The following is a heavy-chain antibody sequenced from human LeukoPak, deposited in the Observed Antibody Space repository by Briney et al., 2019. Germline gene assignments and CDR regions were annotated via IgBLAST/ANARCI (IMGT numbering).Heavy chain of an antibody. V-gene: IGHV6-1*01. J-gene: IGHJ6*02. CDR3: SLARAEYHYGMDV. Sequence: SQTLSLTCAISGDNVSSISVAWNWIRQSPSRGLEWLGRTYYRSKWYYEYAVSVKSRINISPDTSKNQFSLQLTSVTPEDTAVYYCSLARAEYHYGMDVWGQGTTVTVFS. CDR1: GDNVSSISVA. CDR2: TYYRSKWYY.